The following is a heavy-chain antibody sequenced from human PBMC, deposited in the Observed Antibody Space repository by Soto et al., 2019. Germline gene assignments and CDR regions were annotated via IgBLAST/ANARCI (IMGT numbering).Heavy chain of an antibody. J-gene: IGHJ4*02. D-gene: IGHD1-1*01. V-gene: IGHV3-21*01. CDR1: GFTFSSFT. Sequence: GGSLRLSCAASGFTFSSFTMHWFRQAPGKGLEWVASISRSSIYIYYSDSLKGRVTISRDNAKNSLYLQMDSTRVEDTAIYYCAREELDYWGQGTLVTVSS. CDR2: ISRSSIYI. CDR3: AREELDY.